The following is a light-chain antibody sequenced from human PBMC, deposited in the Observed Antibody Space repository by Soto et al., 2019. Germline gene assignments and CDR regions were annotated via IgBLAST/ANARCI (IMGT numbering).Light chain of an antibody. CDR2: DVS. Sequence: QSVLTQPRSLSGSPGQSVTISCTGTSIDVGGYNYVSWYQQHPGKAPKLMIYDVSKRPSGVPDRFSGSKSGNTASLTISGLQAEDEADYYCCSYAGSYTYVFGTGTKVTVL. J-gene: IGLJ1*01. V-gene: IGLV2-11*01. CDR1: SIDVGGYNY. CDR3: CSYAGSYTYV.